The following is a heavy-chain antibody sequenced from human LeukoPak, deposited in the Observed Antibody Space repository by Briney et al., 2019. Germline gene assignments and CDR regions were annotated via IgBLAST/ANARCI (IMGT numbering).Heavy chain of an antibody. J-gene: IGHJ5*02. Sequence: GESLKISCKGSGYSFTSYWIGWVRQMPGKGLEWMGIIYPGDSDTRYSPSFQGQVTISADKSISTAYLQWSSLKASDTAMYYCARRVDLAARQSWFDPWGQRTLVTVSS. V-gene: IGHV5-51*01. D-gene: IGHD6-6*01. CDR1: GYSFTSYW. CDR3: ARRVDLAARQSWFDP. CDR2: IYPGDSDT.